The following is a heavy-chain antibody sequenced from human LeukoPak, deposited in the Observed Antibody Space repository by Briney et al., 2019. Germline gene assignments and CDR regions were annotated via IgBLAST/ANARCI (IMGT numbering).Heavy chain of an antibody. D-gene: IGHD2-21*01. V-gene: IGHV1-69*01. CDR1: GGAFSSYA. CDR3: AREHRGHYYYGMDV. Sequence: SVKVSCKASGGAFSSYAISWVRQAPGQGLEWMGGIIPIFGTANYAQKFQGRVTITADESTSTAYMELSSLRSEDTAVYYCAREHRGHYYYGMDVWGKGTTVTVSS. CDR2: IIPIFGTA. J-gene: IGHJ6*04.